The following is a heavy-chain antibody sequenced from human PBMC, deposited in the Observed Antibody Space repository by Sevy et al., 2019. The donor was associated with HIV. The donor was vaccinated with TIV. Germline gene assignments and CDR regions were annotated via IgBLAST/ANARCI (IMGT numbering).Heavy chain of an antibody. D-gene: IGHD5-12*01. CDR1: GFTFDDYA. CDR3: ARGLATADTPEYYFDY. CDR2: ITRNSYEAYGWTT. V-gene: IGHV3-49*03. J-gene: IGHJ4*02. Sequence: GGSLRLSCTTSGFTFDDYAMSWFRQAPGKGLEWVAFITRNSYEAYGWTTEYAASVKGRFIISRDDSKSIAYLQMNSLKSEDTAVYYCARGLATADTPEYYFDYWGQGTLVTVSS.